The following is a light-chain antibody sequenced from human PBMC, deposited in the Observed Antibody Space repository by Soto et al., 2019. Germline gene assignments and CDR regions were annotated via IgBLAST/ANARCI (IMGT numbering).Light chain of an antibody. CDR2: GAS. CDR1: QSVSSN. V-gene: IGKV3-15*01. CDR3: QQYNNWPLT. J-gene: IGKJ4*01. Sequence: EIVVTQSPATLSVSPGERATLSCWASQSVSSNLAWYQQKPGQAPRLLIYGASNRATGIPARFSGSGSGTEFTLTISSLQSEDLAFYSCQQYNNWPLTFGGGTKVEIK.